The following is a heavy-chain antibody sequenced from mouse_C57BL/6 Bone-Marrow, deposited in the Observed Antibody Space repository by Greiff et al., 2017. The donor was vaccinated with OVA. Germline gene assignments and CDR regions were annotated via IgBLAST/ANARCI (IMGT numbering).Heavy chain of an antibody. D-gene: IGHD1-1*01. CDR3: ARWGTTVVSMDD. J-gene: IGHJ4*01. Sequence: QVQLQQSGPELVKPGASVKISCKASGYAFSSSWMNWVKQRPGKGLEWIGRIYPGDGDTNYNGKFKGKATLTADKSSSTAYMQLSSLTSEDSAVYFCARWGTTVVSMDDWGQGTSVTVSS. V-gene: IGHV1-82*01. CDR2: IYPGDGDT. CDR1: GYAFSSSW.